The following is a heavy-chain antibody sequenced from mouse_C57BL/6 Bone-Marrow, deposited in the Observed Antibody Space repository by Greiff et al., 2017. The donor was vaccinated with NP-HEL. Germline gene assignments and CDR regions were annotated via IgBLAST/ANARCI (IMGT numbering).Heavy chain of an antibody. V-gene: IGHV1-81*01. CDR2: IYPRSGNT. D-gene: IGHD1-1*01. J-gene: IGHJ3*01. Sequence: VQLQESGAELARPGASVKLSCKASGYTFTSYGISWVKQRTGQGLEWIGEIYPRSGNTYYNEKFKGKATLTADKSSSTAYMELRSLTSEDSAVYFCALYYGSSLAYWGQGTLVTVSA. CDR1: GYTFTSYG. CDR3: ALYYGSSLAY.